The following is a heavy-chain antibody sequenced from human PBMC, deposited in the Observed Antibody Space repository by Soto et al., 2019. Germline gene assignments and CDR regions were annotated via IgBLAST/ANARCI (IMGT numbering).Heavy chain of an antibody. V-gene: IGHV4-31*03. CDR1: GGSVSTNNYY. CDR3: ATGDPTAGELFFAS. Sequence: QVQLQESGPGQVEPSQTLSLTCTVSGGSVSTNNYYCNWIRQHPGKGLEWIGYNQYTGNPFYNPYLKSRVSISVDTSKNQFSLKLTAVTAADMAVYYCATGDPTAGELFFASWGQGALVTVSS. CDR2: NQYTGNP. D-gene: IGHD3-10*01. J-gene: IGHJ4*02.